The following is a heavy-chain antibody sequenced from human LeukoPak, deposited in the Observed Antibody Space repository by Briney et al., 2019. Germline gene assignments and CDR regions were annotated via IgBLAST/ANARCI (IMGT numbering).Heavy chain of an antibody. CDR2: INPNGGGT. CDR1: GYTFTGYY. J-gene: IGHJ4*02. D-gene: IGHD5-18*01. V-gene: IGHV1-2*02. CDR3: ARGGYSSGPGIVTY. Sequence: ASVKVSCKTSGYTFTGYYIHWVRQAPGQGLEWMGWINPNGGGTNYAQKFQGRVTMTRYTSITTAHMELSRLRSDDTAVYYCARGGYSSGPGIVTYWGQGTLVTVSS.